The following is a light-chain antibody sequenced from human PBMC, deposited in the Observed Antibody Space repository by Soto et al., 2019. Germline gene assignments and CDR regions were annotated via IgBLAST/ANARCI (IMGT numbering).Light chain of an antibody. CDR1: SSDVGSYNL. CDR2: EGS. J-gene: IGLJ1*01. Sequence: QSALTQPASVSGSPGQSITISCTVTSSDVGSYNLVSWYQQHPGKAPKLMIYEGSKRPSGVSNRFSGSKSGNTASLTISGLQAEDEADYYCCSYAGSSTSVFGTGTKVTVL. CDR3: CSYAGSSTSV. V-gene: IGLV2-23*01.